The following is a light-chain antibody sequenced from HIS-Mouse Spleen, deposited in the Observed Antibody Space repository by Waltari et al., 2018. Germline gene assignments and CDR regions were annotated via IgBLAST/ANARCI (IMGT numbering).Light chain of an antibody. CDR3: CSYAGSSTWV. CDR2: EGS. J-gene: IGLJ3*02. CDR1: SSDVGSHNL. Sequence: QSALTQPAPVSGSPGQPIPISCTGTSSDVGSHNLAPWYQQHPGKAPKLMIYEGSNRPSGVSNRFSGSKSGNTASLTISGLQAEDEADYYCCSYAGSSTWVFGGGTKLTVL. V-gene: IGLV2-23*01.